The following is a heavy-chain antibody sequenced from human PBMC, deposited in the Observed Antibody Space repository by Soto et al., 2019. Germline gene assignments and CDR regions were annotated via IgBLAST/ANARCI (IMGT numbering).Heavy chain of an antibody. Sequence: QITLKESGPTLVKPTQTLTLTCTFSGFSLSSPAVGVNWIRQPPGKALEWLALIYWNDNNQYSPSLRSRLTITKDTSKNHVVLTMTNVDPADTATYYCAHGRGWLSDYWGQGTLVTVSS. D-gene: IGHD6-19*01. CDR1: GFSLSSPAVG. V-gene: IGHV2-5*01. CDR3: AHGRGWLSDY. CDR2: IYWNDNN. J-gene: IGHJ4*02.